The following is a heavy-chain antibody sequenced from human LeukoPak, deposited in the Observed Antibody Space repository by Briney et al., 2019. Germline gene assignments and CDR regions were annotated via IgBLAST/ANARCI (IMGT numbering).Heavy chain of an antibody. J-gene: IGHJ4*02. D-gene: IGHD6-6*01. CDR1: GFTFSSYG. V-gene: IGHV3-33*01. CDR3: ARDGAPYSSSSGDH. CDR2: IWYDGRNK. Sequence: GRSLRLSCAASGFTFSSYGMHWVRQAPGKGLEWVAVIWYDGRNKYYAVSVKGRFTISRDNSKNTLYLQMNSLRAEDTAGYYCARDGAPYSSSSGDHWGQGTLVTVSS.